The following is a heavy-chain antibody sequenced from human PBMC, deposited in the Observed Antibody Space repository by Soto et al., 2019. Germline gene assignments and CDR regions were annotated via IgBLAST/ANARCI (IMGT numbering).Heavy chain of an antibody. CDR2: INAGNGNR. J-gene: IGHJ4*02. CDR1: GYTFTSYA. V-gene: IGHV1-3*01. Sequence: QVQLVQSGAEVKKPGASVKVSCEASGYTFTSYAMHWVRQAPGQRLEWMGWINAGNGNRIYSQKFQGRVTITRDTSASTAYMELSSLRSEDTAVYYCARGTCSGGSCYSFHFDYWGQGALVTVSS. CDR3: ARGTCSGGSCYSFHFDY. D-gene: IGHD2-15*01.